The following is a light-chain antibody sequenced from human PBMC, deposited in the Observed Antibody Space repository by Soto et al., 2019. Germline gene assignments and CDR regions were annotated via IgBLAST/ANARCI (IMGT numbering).Light chain of an antibody. V-gene: IGLV2-14*01. CDR2: GVS. Sequence: QSVLTQPASVSGSPGQSITISCTGTSSDIGGYNYVSWYQQYPGKAPKLMIFGVSDRPSGVSNRFSGSKSGTTASLTISGRQAEDEADYYCSSYKTSSTVVVFGGGTQLTVL. CDR3: SSYKTSSTVVV. CDR1: SSDIGGYNY. J-gene: IGLJ2*01.